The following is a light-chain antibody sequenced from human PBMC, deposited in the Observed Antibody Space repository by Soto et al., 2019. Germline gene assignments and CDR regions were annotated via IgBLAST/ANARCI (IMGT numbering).Light chain of an antibody. J-gene: IGKJ5*01. V-gene: IGKV3-11*01. CDR1: LSVSVY. CDR2: DAS. CDR3: QQRGTSPIS. Sequence: THACRASLSVSVYLDWYQPKPGQAPRLLISDASSRATGIPDRFSGSGSGTDFTLTISRLEPEDFAVYYCQQRGTSPISFGQGTRLVIK.